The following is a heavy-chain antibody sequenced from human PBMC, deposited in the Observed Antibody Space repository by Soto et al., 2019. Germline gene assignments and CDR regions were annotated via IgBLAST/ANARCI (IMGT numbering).Heavy chain of an antibody. CDR2: IRSKDYGGAT. D-gene: IGHD3-10*01. CDR3: ARHSRVGESLPLNYYGLDV. CDR1: GFIFGDYE. Sequence: GSLRLSCTASGFIFGDYEVNWFRQAPGKGLEWVGFIRSKDYGGATHYAASVEGRFTISRNDSKSVAYLQMSSLKTEDTAVYYCARHSRVGESLPLNYYGLDVWGQGTAVTVSS. J-gene: IGHJ6*02. V-gene: IGHV3-49*03.